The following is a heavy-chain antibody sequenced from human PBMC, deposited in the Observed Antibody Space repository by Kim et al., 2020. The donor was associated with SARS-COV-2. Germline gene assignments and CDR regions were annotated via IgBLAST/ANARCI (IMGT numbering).Heavy chain of an antibody. CDR1: GVSVTSGGQY. Sequence: SETLSLTCSVSGVSVTSGGQYWSWLRQRPGKGLQWIVYIYNNANTDYNPSLRSRATISVETSKNQFSLKLTSVTATDTALYYCARGAEFLWFGEWRQGTLLTVSP. CDR2: IYNNANT. D-gene: IGHD3-10*01. V-gene: IGHV4-31*03. J-gene: IGHJ4*02. CDR3: ARGAEFLWFGE.